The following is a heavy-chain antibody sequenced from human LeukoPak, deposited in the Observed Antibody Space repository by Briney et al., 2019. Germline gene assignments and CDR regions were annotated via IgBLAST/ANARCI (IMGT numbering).Heavy chain of an antibody. CDR3: ASSYYGSGSYDY. D-gene: IGHD3-10*01. Sequence: ASVKVSCKASGCTFTSYGISWVRQAPGQGLEWMGWISAYNGNTNYAQKLQGRVTMTTDTSTSTAYMELRSLRSDDTAVYYCASSYYGSGSYDYWGQGTLVTVSS. V-gene: IGHV1-18*01. CDR1: GCTFTSYG. J-gene: IGHJ4*02. CDR2: ISAYNGNT.